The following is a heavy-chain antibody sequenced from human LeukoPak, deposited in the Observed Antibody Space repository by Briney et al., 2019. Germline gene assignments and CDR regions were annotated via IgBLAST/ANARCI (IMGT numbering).Heavy chain of an antibody. CDR3: AKDLTIAAAGGNWFVP. J-gene: IGHJ5*02. D-gene: IGHD6-13*01. V-gene: IGHV3-23*01. CDR1: GFTFSSYA. CDR2: ISGSGGST. Sequence: GGSLRLSCAASGFTFSSYAMSWVRQAPGKGLEWVSAISGSGGSTYYADSVKGRFTISRDNSKNTLYLQMNSLRAEDTAVYYCAKDLTIAAAGGNWFVPWGQGTLVTVSS.